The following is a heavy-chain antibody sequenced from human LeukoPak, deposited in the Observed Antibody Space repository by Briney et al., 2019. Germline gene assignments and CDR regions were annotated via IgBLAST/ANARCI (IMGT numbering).Heavy chain of an antibody. CDR3: ARHSTYYDILTGYYPYYFDY. V-gene: IGHV4-39*01. Sequence: SETLSLTCTVSGGFISSSSYYWGWIRQPPGKGLEWIGSIYYSGSTYYNPSLKSRVTISVDTSKNQFSLKLSSVTAADTAVYYCARHSTYYDILTGYYPYYFDYWGQGTLVTVSS. CDR1: GGFISSSSYY. J-gene: IGHJ4*02. CDR2: IYYSGST. D-gene: IGHD3-9*01.